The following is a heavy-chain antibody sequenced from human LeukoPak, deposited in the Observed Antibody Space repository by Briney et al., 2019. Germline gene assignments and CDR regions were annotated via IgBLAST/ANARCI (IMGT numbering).Heavy chain of an antibody. J-gene: IGHJ6*03. CDR1: GYSISNGYY. CDR2: VSHRGST. CDR3: ARTTEGGYTYGYFYYYYMDV. V-gene: IGHV4-38-2*02. Sequence: PSETLSLTCTVSGYSISNGYYWVWIRQTPGKGLEWIASVSHRGSTYYNPSLKSRVSISIDTSKNQFSLKLTSVTAADTAVYYCARTTEGGYTYGYFYYYYMDVWGKGTTVTISS. D-gene: IGHD5-18*01.